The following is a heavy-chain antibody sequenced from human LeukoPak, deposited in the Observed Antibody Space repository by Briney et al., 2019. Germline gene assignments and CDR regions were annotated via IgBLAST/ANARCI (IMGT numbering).Heavy chain of an antibody. J-gene: IGHJ4*02. CDR1: GYTFTGYY. V-gene: IGHV1-2*02. D-gene: IGHD3-22*01. CDR3: ARRKYYYDSSGPLETFDY. CDR2: INPNSGGT. Sequence: ASVKVSCKASGYTFTGYYMHWVRQAPGQGLEWMGWINPNSGGTNYAQKFRGRVTMTRDTSISTAYMELSRLRSDDTAVYYCARRKYYYDSSGPLETFDYWGQGTLVTVSS.